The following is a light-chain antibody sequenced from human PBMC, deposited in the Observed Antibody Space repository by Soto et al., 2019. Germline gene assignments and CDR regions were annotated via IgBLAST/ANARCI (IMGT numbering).Light chain of an antibody. J-gene: IGLJ2*01. Sequence: QSALTQPPSASGSPGQSVTISCTGTSSDVGGYDYVSWYQQHPGKAPKLMIYEVSKRPSGVPGRFSGSKSGNTASLTVSGLQAEDEADYYCSSYVGSSSLVFGGGTKLTVL. V-gene: IGLV2-8*01. CDR1: SSDVGGYDY. CDR2: EVS. CDR3: SSYVGSSSLV.